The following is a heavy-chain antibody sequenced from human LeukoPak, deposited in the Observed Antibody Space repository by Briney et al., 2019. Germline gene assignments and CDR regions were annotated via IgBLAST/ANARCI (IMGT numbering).Heavy chain of an antibody. Sequence: GGSLRLSCAASGFTFSSYSMNWVRQAPGKGLEWVSSISSSSSYIYYADSIKGRFTISRDNANNFLYLQMNSLRAEDTAVYYCATETNGRHYDYWGQGTLLTVSS. CDR1: GFTFSSYS. V-gene: IGHV3-21*06. J-gene: IGHJ4*02. CDR2: ISSSSSYI. D-gene: IGHD1-14*01. CDR3: ATETNGRHYDY.